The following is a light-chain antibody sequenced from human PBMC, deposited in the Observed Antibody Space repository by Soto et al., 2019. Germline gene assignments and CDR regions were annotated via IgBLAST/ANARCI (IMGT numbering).Light chain of an antibody. J-gene: IGKJ2*01. CDR2: GAS. CDR1: KSVGAPT. V-gene: IGKV3-20*01. Sequence: EIVLTQSPGTLSLSPGERATLSCGPGKSVGAPTLAWYQHRPGRAPRPLFYGASNRATGIPDGFSGYGSGPDFTLTVSRLDPEDSAVYYCQQFVRSPPGYTFGQGTKLEI. CDR3: QQFVRSPPGYT.